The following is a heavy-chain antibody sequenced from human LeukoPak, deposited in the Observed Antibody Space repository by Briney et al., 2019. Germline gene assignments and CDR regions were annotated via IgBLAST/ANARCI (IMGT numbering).Heavy chain of an antibody. D-gene: IGHD4-11*01. Sequence: GGSLRLSCAASGFTFSTCGMHWVRQTPGKGLEWVAFIQYNGNNKFYAGSVKGRFAISRDNSQNTLFLQMNSLRPEDTALYFCAKDMTALTPWGWGQGALVTVSS. CDR3: AKDMTALTPWG. CDR2: IQYNGNNK. J-gene: IGHJ4*02. CDR1: GFTFSTCG. V-gene: IGHV3-30*02.